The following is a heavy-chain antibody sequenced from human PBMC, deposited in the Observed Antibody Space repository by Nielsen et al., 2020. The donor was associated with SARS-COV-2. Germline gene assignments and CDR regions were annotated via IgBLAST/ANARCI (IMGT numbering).Heavy chain of an antibody. CDR3: ATDLTTVDY. J-gene: IGHJ4*02. V-gene: IGHV3-74*01. CDR2: IDSDGNNT. D-gene: IGHD4-11*01. CDR1: GFAFSSYW. Sequence: GGSLRLSCAASGFAFSSYWMHWVRQAPGKGLVWVSRIDSDGNNTSYADSVRGRFSISRDNAKNTLYLQMDSLGAEDTAVYYCATDLTTVDYWGQGTLVTVSS.